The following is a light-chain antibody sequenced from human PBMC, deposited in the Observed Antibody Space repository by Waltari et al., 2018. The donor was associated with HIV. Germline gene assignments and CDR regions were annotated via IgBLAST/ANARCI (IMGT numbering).Light chain of an antibody. CDR3: WSYAGSTPYVL. J-gene: IGLJ2*01. CDR2: EGT. V-gene: IGLV2-23*01. CDR1: SSDPGSHNL. Sequence: QSALTQPASVSGSPGQPITISRTGTSSDPGSHNLVSWYQQHPGKAPYLIIYEGTKRPSGISNRFSGSKSGNTASLTISGLQADDEADYFCWSYAGSTPYVLLGGGTKLTVL.